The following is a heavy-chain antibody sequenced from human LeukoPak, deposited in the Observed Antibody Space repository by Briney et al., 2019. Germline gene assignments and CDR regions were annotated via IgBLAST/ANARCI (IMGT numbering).Heavy chain of an antibody. CDR2: ISSDGGTT. CDR1: GFSFRSLA. Sequence: PGGSLRLSCSTSGFSFRSLAMHWVRQAPGKGLEYVSSISSDGGTTYYPDSVKGRFTVSRDNSKNTLYLQMRSLRPEDTAVYYCVKDRAIDYWGQGTLVTVSS. CDR3: VKDRAIDY. J-gene: IGHJ4*02. V-gene: IGHV3-64D*08.